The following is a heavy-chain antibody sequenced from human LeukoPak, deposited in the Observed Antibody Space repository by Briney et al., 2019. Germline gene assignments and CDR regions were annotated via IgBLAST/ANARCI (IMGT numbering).Heavy chain of an antibody. V-gene: IGHV1-3*01. Sequence: ASVKVSCKASGYTFTSYAMHWVRQAPGQRLEWMGWINAGNGNTKYSQKFQGRVTITRDTSASTAYMELSSLRSEDTAVYYCASSREGCSSTSCSNWFDPWGQGTLVTVSS. CDR3: ASSREGCSSTSCSNWFDP. J-gene: IGHJ5*02. CDR2: INAGNGNT. D-gene: IGHD2-2*01. CDR1: GYTFTSYA.